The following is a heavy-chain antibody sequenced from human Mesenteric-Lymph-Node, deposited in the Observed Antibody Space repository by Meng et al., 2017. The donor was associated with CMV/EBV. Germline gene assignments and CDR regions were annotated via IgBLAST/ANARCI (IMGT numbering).Heavy chain of an antibody. Sequence: GSVSGYYWSRNGKPPGKGLEWSGEINHSGRTNYNQKLKSRVTISVDTSKNQFSLKLSSVTAADTAVYYCARAGYCSSTSCRTCRFDPWGQGTLVTVSS. V-gene: IGHV4-34*01. CDR3: ARAGYCSSTSCRTCRFDP. J-gene: IGHJ5*02. CDR1: GSVSGYY. CDR2: INHSGRT. D-gene: IGHD2-2*01.